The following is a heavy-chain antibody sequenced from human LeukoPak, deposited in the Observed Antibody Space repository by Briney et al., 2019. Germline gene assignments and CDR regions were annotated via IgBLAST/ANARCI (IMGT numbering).Heavy chain of an antibody. CDR3: ARFNWGSYRLFDY. J-gene: IGHJ4*02. Sequence: PSETLSLTCAVSGGSISSGGYSWSWIRQPPGKGLEWIGEINHSGSTNYNPSLKSRVTISVDTSKNQFSLKLSSVTAADTAVYYCARFNWGSYRLFDYWGQGTLVTVSS. CDR2: INHSGST. D-gene: IGHD3-16*02. V-gene: IGHV4-34*01. CDR1: GGSISSGGYS.